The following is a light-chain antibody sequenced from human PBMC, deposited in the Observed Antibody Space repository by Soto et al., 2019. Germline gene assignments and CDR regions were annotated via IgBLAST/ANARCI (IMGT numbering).Light chain of an antibody. CDR1: QSVASN. Sequence: EIVMTQSTASLSVSPGDGATLSCRASQSVASNVAWYQQKPGQGPRLLIHDASTRAVGVPARFRGSGSGTDFTLTISSLQSEDFAVYYCQQYHNWPPQYTFGQGTKLQIK. CDR3: QQYHNWPPQYT. CDR2: DAS. V-gene: IGKV3-15*01. J-gene: IGKJ2*01.